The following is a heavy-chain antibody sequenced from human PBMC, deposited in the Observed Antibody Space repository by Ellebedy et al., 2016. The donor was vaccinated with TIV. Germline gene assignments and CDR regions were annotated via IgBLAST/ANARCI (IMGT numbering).Heavy chain of an antibody. CDR2: ISFSGDST. J-gene: IGHJ4*02. V-gene: IGHV3-23*01. CDR1: GFIFSNYG. D-gene: IGHD2-15*01. CDR3: ARDRHCVGGRCYSV. Sequence: PGGSLRLSCAGSGFIFSNYGLSWVRQAPGKGLEWVSSISFSGDSTYYADSVKGRFTISRDNSNNTVYLQMNSLRVEDTAVYYCARDRHCVGGRCYSVWGQGTLVTVSS.